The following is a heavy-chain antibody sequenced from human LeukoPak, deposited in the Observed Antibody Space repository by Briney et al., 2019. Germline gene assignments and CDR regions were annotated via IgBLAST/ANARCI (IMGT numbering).Heavy chain of an antibody. CDR1: GGTFISYD. Sequence: SVKVSCKASGGTFISYDISWARQAPGQGLEWMGRIIPIFGTANYAQKFQGRVTITTDESTSTAYMELSSLRSEDTAVYYCARDYDYAAYVRFDYWGQGTLLTVSS. CDR2: IIPIFGTA. CDR3: ARDYDYAAYVRFDY. J-gene: IGHJ4*02. V-gene: IGHV1-69*05. D-gene: IGHD4-17*01.